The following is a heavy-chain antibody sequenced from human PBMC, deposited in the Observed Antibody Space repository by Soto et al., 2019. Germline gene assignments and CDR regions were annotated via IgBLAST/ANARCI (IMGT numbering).Heavy chain of an antibody. D-gene: IGHD4-17*01. CDR1: GFTFSSYA. CDR3: AGEDGGYVLSPLFDS. CDR2: ISYDVSNK. J-gene: IGHJ5*01. Sequence: QVQLVEAGGGVVQPGRSLRLSCAASGFTFSSYAMHWVRQAPGKGLEWVAVISYDVSNKYYADSVKGRFTISGDNSKNTLHLQRNSLRGEETAVYYGAGEDGGYVLSPLFDSWGQGTLVTVSS. V-gene: IGHV3-30-3*01.